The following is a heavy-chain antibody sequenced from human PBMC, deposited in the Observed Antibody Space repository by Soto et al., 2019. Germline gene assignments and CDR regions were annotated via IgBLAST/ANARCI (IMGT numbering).Heavy chain of an antibody. CDR2: ISYDGRSK. CDR1: GFAFSHYG. D-gene: IGHD3-3*01. J-gene: IGHJ1*01. Sequence: QVQLVESGGGVVQPGRSLRLSCAASGFAFSHYGMYWVRQAPGKGLEWVAVISYDGRSKYYGDSVKGRFTVSRDNSKSTLYLQMDSLRAEDTAVYYCAKVIDFWNGLAYWGLGTLVTVSS. CDR3: AKVIDFWNGLAY. V-gene: IGHV3-30*18.